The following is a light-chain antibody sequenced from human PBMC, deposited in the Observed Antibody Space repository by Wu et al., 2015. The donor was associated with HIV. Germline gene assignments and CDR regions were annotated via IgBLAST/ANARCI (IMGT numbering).Light chain of an antibody. J-gene: IGKJ5*01. V-gene: IGKV3-15*01. CDR3: QQYDSWPLT. CDR2: LTS. Sequence: EVVLTQSPTTLSLSPGERATLSCRASQSISSSFLAWYHQTPGQAPRLLIYLTSTRASGIPDRFSGSGSGTEFTLNISSLQSEDFGIYYCQQYDSWPLTFGQGTRLEIK. CDR1: QSISSS.